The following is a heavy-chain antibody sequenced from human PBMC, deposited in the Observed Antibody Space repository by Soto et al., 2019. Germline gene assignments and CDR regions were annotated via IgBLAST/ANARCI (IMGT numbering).Heavy chain of an antibody. J-gene: IGHJ4*02. D-gene: IGHD3-22*01. CDR2: IYYSGST. V-gene: IGHV4-59*01. Sequence: SETLSLTCTVSGGSISSYYWSWIRQPPGKGLEWIGYIYYSGSTNYNPSLKSRVTISVDTSKNQFSLKLSSVTAADTAVYYCAREVQNYYDSSGYYYFDYWGQGTLVTVSS. CDR1: GGSISSYY. CDR3: AREVQNYYDSSGYYYFDY.